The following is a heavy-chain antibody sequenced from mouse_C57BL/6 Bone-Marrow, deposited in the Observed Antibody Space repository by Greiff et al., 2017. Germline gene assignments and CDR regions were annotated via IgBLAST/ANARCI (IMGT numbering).Heavy chain of an antibody. CDR2: INYDGSST. J-gene: IGHJ3*01. D-gene: IGHD1-1*01. CDR1: GFTFSDYY. CDR3: SRGGGSSYCFAY. Sequence: EVKLVESEGGLVQPGSSMKLSCTASGFTFSDYYMAWVRQVPEKGLEWVANINYDGSSTYYLDSLKSRFIISRDNAKNILYLQMSSLMSEDTATYYCSRGGGSSYCFAYWGQGTLVTVSA. V-gene: IGHV5-16*01.